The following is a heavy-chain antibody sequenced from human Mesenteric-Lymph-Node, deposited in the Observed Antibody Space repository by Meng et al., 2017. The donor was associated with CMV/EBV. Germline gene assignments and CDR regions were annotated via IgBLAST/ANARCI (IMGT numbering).Heavy chain of an antibody. V-gene: IGHV1-69*01. CDR2: IIPIFGTA. CDR3: ARGPQGYSSRGYFDL. CDR1: GGTVSSYA. D-gene: IGHD6-13*01. J-gene: IGHJ2*01. Sequence: SGGTVSSYAISWVRQAPGQGLEWMGGIIPIFGTANYAQKFQGRVTITADESTSTAYMELSSLRSEDTAVYYCARGPQGYSSRGYFDLWGRGTLVTVSS.